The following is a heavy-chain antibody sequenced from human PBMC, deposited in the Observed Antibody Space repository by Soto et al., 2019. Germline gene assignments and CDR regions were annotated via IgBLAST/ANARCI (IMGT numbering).Heavy chain of an antibody. CDR1: GFSLTNYG. V-gene: IGHV3-30*18. CDR3: VKLHLMNTLTAARF. CDR2: ISDHGRDE. J-gene: IGHJ4*02. D-gene: IGHD4-4*01. Sequence: QVQLVASGGGVVQPGGSLRLSCAASGFSLTNYGMHWVRQAPGKGLEWVAVISDHGRDEFYADSVKGRFTISRDSAKNAMDLQMHSLTPDATSVYYGVKLHLMNTLTAARFWGQGGLIAVSS.